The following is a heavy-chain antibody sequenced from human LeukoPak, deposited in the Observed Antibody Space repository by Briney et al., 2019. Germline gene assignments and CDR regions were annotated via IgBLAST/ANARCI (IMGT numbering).Heavy chain of an antibody. CDR2: TDSGGST. D-gene: IGHD6-19*01. Sequence: GGSLRLSCAASGFTFSSYSMNWVRQAPGKGLEWVSVTDSGGSTYYADSVKGRFTISRDNSKNTLYLQMNSLRAEDTAVYYCARAGWLAPVFDYWGQGTLVTVSS. V-gene: IGHV3-53*01. CDR3: ARAGWLAPVFDY. CDR1: GFTFSSYS. J-gene: IGHJ4*02.